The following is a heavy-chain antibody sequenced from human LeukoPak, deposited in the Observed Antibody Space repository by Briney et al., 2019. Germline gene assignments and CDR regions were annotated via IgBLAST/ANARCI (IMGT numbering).Heavy chain of an antibody. D-gene: IGHD2-2*02. CDR3: ARGYCSSTSCYNFQH. V-gene: IGHV1-18*01. Sequence: ASVKVSCKASGYTFTSYGISWVRQAPGQGLEWMGWIGAYNGNTNYAQKLQGRVTMTTDTSTSTAYMELRSLRSDDTAVYYCARGYCSSTSCYNFQHWGQGTLVTVSS. CDR2: IGAYNGNT. J-gene: IGHJ1*01. CDR1: GYTFTSYG.